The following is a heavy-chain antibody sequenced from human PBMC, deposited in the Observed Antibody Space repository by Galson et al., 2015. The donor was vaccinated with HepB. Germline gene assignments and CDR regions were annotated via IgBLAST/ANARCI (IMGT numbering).Heavy chain of an antibody. D-gene: IGHD6-19*01. CDR1: GFSLSTSGMC. V-gene: IGHV2-70*01. Sequence: PALVNPTQTLTLTCTFSGFSLSTSGMCVSWIRQPPGKALEWLALIDWDDDKYYSTSLKTRLTISKDTSKNQVVLTMTNTDPVDTATYYCARIRYSSGWYSAFDIWGQGTMVTVSS. J-gene: IGHJ3*02. CDR2: IDWDDDK. CDR3: ARIRYSSGWYSAFDI.